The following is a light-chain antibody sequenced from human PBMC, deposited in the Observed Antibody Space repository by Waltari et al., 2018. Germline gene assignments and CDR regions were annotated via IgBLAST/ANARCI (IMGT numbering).Light chain of an antibody. CDR2: DAS. CDR3: QQYYGYPLT. CDR1: QGISNY. J-gene: IGKJ3*01. V-gene: IGKV1-8*01. Sequence: AIQITQSPSSLSESTGDKVTSPCRASQGISNYLAWYQQEPGKAPTLLIYDASTLQRGVPSRFSGSGSGTDFTLTISCLQSEDFATFYCQQYYGYPLTFGPGTKVDVK.